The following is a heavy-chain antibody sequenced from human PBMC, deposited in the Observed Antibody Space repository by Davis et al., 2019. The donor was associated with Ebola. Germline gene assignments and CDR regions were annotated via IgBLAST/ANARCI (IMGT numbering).Heavy chain of an antibody. D-gene: IGHD1-26*01. CDR1: GGSFSGYY. CDR3: ARGPSVVGFDY. Sequence: SDTLSPTCAVYGGSFSGYYGSWIRQPPGKGLEWIGEINHSGSTNYNPSLKSRVTISVDTSKNQFSLKLSSVTAADTAVYYCARGPSVVGFDYWGQGTLVTVSS. CDR2: INHSGST. J-gene: IGHJ4*02. V-gene: IGHV4-34*01.